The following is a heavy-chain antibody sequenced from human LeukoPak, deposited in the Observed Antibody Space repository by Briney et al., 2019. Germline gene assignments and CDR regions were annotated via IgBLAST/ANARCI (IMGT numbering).Heavy chain of an antibody. Sequence: GGSLRLSCAASGFTFSNYAMSWVRQAPGKGLEWVSAISGSGGSTYYADSVKGRFTISRDNSKNTLYLQMNSLRAEDTAVYYCAKERITMIVVVITREHYDYWGQGTLVTVSS. J-gene: IGHJ4*02. V-gene: IGHV3-23*01. D-gene: IGHD3-22*01. CDR1: GFTFSNYA. CDR3: AKERITMIVVVITREHYDY. CDR2: ISGSGGST.